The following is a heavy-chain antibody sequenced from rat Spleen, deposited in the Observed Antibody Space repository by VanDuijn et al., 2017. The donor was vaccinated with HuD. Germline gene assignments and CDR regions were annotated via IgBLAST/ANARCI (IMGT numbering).Heavy chain of an antibody. V-gene: IGHV3-3*01. D-gene: IGHD1-10*01. CDR3: ARDNNYKAY. CDR2: INSEGTT. J-gene: IGHJ2*01. CDR1: GYSITSSYR. Sequence: QLQESGPGLVKPSQSLSLTCSVTGYSITSSYRWSWIRKFPGNKLEWMGYINSEGTTNYNPSLKSRISITRDTSKNQFFLQVNSVTTEDTATYYCARDNNYKAYWGQGVMVTVSS.